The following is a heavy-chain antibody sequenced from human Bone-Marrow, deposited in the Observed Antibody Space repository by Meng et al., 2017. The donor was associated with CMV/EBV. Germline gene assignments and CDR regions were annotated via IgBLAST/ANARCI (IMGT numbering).Heavy chain of an antibody. J-gene: IGHJ4*02. V-gene: IGHV4-28*01. CDR1: GYSISRNNW. CDR2: IYYSGST. Sequence: SETLSLTCVVSGYSISRNNWWGWIRQPPGKGLEWIGYIYYSGSTYYNPSLKSRVTISVDTSKNQFSLKLSSVTAADTAVYYCASSIVGAAGTFGYWGQGTLVTVSS. CDR3: ASSIVGAAGTFGY. D-gene: IGHD6-13*01.